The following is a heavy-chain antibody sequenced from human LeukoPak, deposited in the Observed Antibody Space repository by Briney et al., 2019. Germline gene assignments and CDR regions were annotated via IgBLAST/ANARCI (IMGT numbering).Heavy chain of an antibody. J-gene: IGHJ4*02. CDR3: AKDEGDGLRYFDWPTD. Sequence: PGGSLRLSCAASGFTFRNNWMSWVRQAPGKGLEWVANIKQDGSHKNYVDSVKGRFTISRDNAKNSLSLQMNSLRVEDTAVYYCAKDEGDGLRYFDWPTDWGQGTLVTVSS. CDR2: IKQDGSHK. CDR1: GFTFRNNW. V-gene: IGHV3-7*01. D-gene: IGHD3-9*01.